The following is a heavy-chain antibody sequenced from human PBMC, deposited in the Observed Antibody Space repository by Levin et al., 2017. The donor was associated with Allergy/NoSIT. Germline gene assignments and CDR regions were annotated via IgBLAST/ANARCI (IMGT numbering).Heavy chain of an antibody. D-gene: IGHD2-2*01. CDR2: IYHNGIT. CDR1: GASVSGADYY. J-gene: IGHJ4*02. V-gene: IGHV4-30-4*01. Sequence: PSETLSLTCTVSGASVSGADYYWSWIRQPPGKGLEWVGYIYHNGITFYSPSLKSRLTISLDTSKNHFSLNLTSVTAADTAVYYCARSPDCTTTSCFSLFDYWGQGALVTVSS. CDR3: ARSPDCTTTSCFSLFDY.